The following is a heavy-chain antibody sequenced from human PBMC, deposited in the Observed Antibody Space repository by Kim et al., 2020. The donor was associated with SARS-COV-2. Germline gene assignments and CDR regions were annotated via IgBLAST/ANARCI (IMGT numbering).Heavy chain of an antibody. Sequence: GGSLRLSCAASGFTFSSYSMNWVRQAPGKGLGWVSSISSSSSYIYYADSVKGRFTISRDNAKNSLYLQMNSLRAEDTAVYYCAREGGGSSGWSWFDPWGQGTLVTVSS. D-gene: IGHD6-19*01. J-gene: IGHJ5*02. CDR2: ISSSSSYI. CDR3: AREGGGSSGWSWFDP. V-gene: IGHV3-21*01. CDR1: GFTFSSYS.